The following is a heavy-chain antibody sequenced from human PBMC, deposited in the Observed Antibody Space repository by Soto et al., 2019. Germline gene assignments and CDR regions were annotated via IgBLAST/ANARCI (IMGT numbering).Heavy chain of an antibody. CDR2: MNPNSGYA. CDR1: GYTFTNYD. D-gene: IGHD2-15*01. CDR3: ARGEAASP. V-gene: IGHV1-8*01. J-gene: IGHJ5*02. Sequence: QVQLVQSGAEVRKPGASVKVSCKASGYTFTNYDINWVRQATGQGLEWMGWMNPNSGYAAYAQKFQGRVTMTRSTSTSPAYMEVSSLRSDDTAVYYCARGEAASPWGQGTLVTVSS.